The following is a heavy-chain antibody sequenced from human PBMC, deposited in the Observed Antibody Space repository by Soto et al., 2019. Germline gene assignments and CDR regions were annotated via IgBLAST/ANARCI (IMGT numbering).Heavy chain of an antibody. CDR2: LSWNSGFS. D-gene: IGHD3-22*01. V-gene: IGHV3-9*01. CDR1: GFSFDDYT. J-gene: IGHJ3*02. CDR3: AKGRGTIVVTDAYDI. Sequence: GGSLRLSCGGSGFSFDDYTMHWVRQAPGKGPEWVASLSWNSGFSGYADSVKGRFTISRDNAQSSVHLQMNNLRTEDTALYYCAKGRGTIVVTDAYDIWGQGTMVTVSS.